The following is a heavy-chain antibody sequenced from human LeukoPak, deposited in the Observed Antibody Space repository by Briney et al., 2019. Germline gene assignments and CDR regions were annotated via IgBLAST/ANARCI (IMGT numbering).Heavy chain of an antibody. CDR1: GDSVSNDKYY. CDR3: ASLLIGTAYYYYGMDV. V-gene: IGHV4-39*01. CDR2: IYYSGST. D-gene: IGHD2-21*02. Sequence: SETLSLTCTVSGDSVSNDKYYWGWIRQPPGKGLEWIGSIYYSGSTYYNPSLNSRVTISVDTSKNQFSLKLSSVTAADTAVYYCASLLIGTAYYYYGMDVWGQGTTVTVSS. J-gene: IGHJ6*02.